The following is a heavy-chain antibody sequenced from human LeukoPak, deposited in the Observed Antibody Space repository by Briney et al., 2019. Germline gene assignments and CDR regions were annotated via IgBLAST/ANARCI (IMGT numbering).Heavy chain of an antibody. V-gene: IGHV3-23*01. Sequence: GGSLRLSCAASGFTFSSYAMSWVRQAPGKGLEWVSAISSSGGSTYYADSVKGRFTISRDNSKNTLYLQMNSLRAEDTAVYYCAKVQYCSSTSCYVFDYWGQGTLVTVSS. J-gene: IGHJ4*02. CDR2: ISSSGGST. CDR1: GFTFSSYA. CDR3: AKVQYCSSTSCYVFDY. D-gene: IGHD2-2*01.